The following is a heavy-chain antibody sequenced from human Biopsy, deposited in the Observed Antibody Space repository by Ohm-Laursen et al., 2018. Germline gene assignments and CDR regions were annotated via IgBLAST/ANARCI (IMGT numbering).Heavy chain of an antibody. V-gene: IGHV3-33*06. Sequence: RSLRLSCAAPGFSFSDYYMSWIRQAPGKGLEWVAAIWYDGSNKNYADSVKGRFTISRDNSKNTLYLQMNSLRGEDTAVYYCAKCMTGGSNYYFHHCGQGTLVTVSS. D-gene: IGHD2-8*01. CDR1: GFSFSDYY. CDR3: AKCMTGGSNYYFHH. CDR2: IWYDGSNK. J-gene: IGHJ4*02.